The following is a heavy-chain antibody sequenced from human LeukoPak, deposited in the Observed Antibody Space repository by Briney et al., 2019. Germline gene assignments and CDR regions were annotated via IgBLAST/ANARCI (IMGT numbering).Heavy chain of an antibody. Sequence: SETLSLTCTVSGGSISSYYWSWIRRPPGKGLEWIGYIYYSGSTNYNPSLKSRVTISVDTSKNQFSLKLSSVTAADTAVYYCASLPKALGYCSGGSCSLDYWGQGTLVTVSS. CDR1: GGSISSYY. J-gene: IGHJ4*02. V-gene: IGHV4-59*12. D-gene: IGHD2-15*01. CDR3: ASLPKALGYCSGGSCSLDY. CDR2: IYYSGST.